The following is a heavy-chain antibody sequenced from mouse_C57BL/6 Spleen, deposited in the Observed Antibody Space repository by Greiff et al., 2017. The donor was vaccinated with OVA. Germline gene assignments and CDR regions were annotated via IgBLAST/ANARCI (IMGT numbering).Heavy chain of an antibody. V-gene: IGHV1-15*01. CDR1: GYTFTDYE. Sequence: QVQLQQSGAELVRPGASVTLSCKASGYTFTDYEMHWVKQTPVHGLEWIGAIDPETGGTAYNQKFKGKAMLTADKSSSTAYMELRSLTSEDSAVYYCTRDFPMDYWGQGTSVTVSS. J-gene: IGHJ4*01. CDR2: IDPETGGT. CDR3: TRDFPMDY.